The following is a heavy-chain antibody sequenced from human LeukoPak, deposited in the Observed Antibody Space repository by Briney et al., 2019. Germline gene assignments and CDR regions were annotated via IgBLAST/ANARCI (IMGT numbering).Heavy chain of an antibody. Sequence: GGSLRLSCAASGFTFTNYWMSWVRQAPGKGLEWVANIKQDGSEKYYVDSVKGRFTISRDNAKNSLYLQMNSLRAEDTAVYYCARVHSPTYYYDSSGYYRLPGGYYFDYWGQGTLVTVSS. J-gene: IGHJ4*02. D-gene: IGHD3-22*01. V-gene: IGHV3-7*01. CDR3: ARVHSPTYYYDSSGYYRLPGGYYFDY. CDR2: IKQDGSEK. CDR1: GFTFTNYW.